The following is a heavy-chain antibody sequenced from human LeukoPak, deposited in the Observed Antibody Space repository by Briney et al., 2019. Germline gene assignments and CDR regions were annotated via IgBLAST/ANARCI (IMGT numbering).Heavy chain of an antibody. CDR2: INPNSGGT. J-gene: IGHJ4*02. CDR1: GYTFTDCY. D-gene: IGHD3-22*01. Sequence: ASVKVSCKASGYTFTDCYMHWVRQAPGQGLEWMGRINPNSGGTNYAQKFQGRVTMTRDTSISTAYMDLSRLRSDDTAVYYCARDLSGYYDSSAYYHASDYWGQGTLVTVSS. CDR3: ARDLSGYYDSSAYYHASDY. V-gene: IGHV1-2*06.